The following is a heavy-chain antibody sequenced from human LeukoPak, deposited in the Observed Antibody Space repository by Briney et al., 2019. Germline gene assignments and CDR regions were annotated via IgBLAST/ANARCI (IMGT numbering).Heavy chain of an antibody. D-gene: IGHD3/OR15-3a*01. CDR2: IYPGDSDT. CDR3: ARRYNDFSSWSDP. J-gene: IGHJ5*02. CDR1: GYTFTKYW. V-gene: IGHV5-51*01. Sequence: PGESLKISCKGSGYTFTKYWIGWVRQPPGKGLECMGIIYPGDSDTRYSPSFQGQVTISADKSISTAYLQWSSLKASDTAIYYCARRYNDFSSWSDPWGQGTLVTVSS.